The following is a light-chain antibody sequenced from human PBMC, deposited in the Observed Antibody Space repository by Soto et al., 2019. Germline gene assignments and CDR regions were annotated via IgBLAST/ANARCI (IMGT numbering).Light chain of an antibody. Sequence: QSVLTQPASVSGSPGQSITISCTGTSSDVGGYNYVSWYQQHPGKAPKLMIYDVSNRPSGVSNRFSGSKSGNTASLTISGHDAEEEDYYYCSSYTSSLVVFGGGTKVTVL. CDR1: SSDVGGYNY. J-gene: IGLJ2*01. V-gene: IGLV2-14*01. CDR2: DVS. CDR3: SSYTSSLVV.